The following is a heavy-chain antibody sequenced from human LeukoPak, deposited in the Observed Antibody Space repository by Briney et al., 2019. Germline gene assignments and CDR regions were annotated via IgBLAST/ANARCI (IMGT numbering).Heavy chain of an antibody. J-gene: IGHJ6*03. V-gene: IGHV7-4-1*02. D-gene: IGHD6-13*01. CDR3: AREIAAAGPTQYYYYYYMDV. Sequence: ASVTVSCKASGYTFTSYAMNWVRQAPGQGLEWMGWINTNTGNPTYAQGFTGRFVFSLDTSVSTAYLQISSLKAEDTAVYYCAREIAAAGPTQYYYYYYMDVWGKGTTVTVSS. CDR2: INTNTGNP. CDR1: GYTFTSYA.